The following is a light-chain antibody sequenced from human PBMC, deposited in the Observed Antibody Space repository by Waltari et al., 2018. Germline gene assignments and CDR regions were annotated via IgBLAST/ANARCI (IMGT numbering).Light chain of an antibody. J-gene: IGKJ4*01. CDR2: AAS. CDR1: EDNRND. Sequence: AIQMTQSPSSLSASVGDRVTIPCRASEDNRNDLGWYQQKPGKAPRLLIFAASTLQSGVPSRFSGSGSGTDFTLTISSLQPEDFATYFCLQDYIFPLTFGGGTTVEI. V-gene: IGKV1-6*01. CDR3: LQDYIFPLT.